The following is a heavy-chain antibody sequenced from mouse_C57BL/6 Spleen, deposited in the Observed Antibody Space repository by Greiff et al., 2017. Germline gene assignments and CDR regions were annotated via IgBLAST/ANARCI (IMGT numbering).Heavy chain of an antibody. CDR2: ISPGSGST. D-gene: IGHD1-1*01. J-gene: IGHJ2*01. CDR3: ARYYYGSGPYCFAY. Sequence: QVQLQQSGAELMKPGASVKLSCKATGFTFTGYWIEWVKQRPGHGLEWIGEISPGSGSTNYNAKFKGKATFTADTSSNTAYMQLSNLTTEDSAIYDCARYYYGSGPYCFAYWGQGTLLTVSA. V-gene: IGHV1-9*01. CDR1: GFTFTGYW.